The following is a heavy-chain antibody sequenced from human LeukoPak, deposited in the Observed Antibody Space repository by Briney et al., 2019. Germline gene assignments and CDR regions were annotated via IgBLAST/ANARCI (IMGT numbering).Heavy chain of an antibody. CDR1: GFTFSSYA. Sequence: GGSLRLSCAASGFTFSSYAVHWVRQAPGKGLEWVAVISYDGSNKSYADSVKDRFTISRDNSKNTLYLQMNSLRAEDTAVYYCARDPYYYDSSGYPPRPYYYYYYYMDVWSKGTTVTVSS. D-gene: IGHD3-22*01. CDR2: ISYDGSNK. J-gene: IGHJ6*03. V-gene: IGHV3-30*04. CDR3: ARDPYYYDSSGYPPRPYYYYYYYMDV.